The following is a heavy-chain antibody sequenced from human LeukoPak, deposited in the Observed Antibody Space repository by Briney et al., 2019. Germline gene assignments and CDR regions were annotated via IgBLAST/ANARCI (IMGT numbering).Heavy chain of an antibody. J-gene: IGHJ6*03. Sequence: GGSLRLSCAASGFTFSSYAMSWVRQAPGKGLEWVSAISGSGGSTYYADSVKGRFTISRDNSKNTLYLQMNSLRAEDTAVYYCARLPYSSSWYPPSYMDVWGKGTTVTVSS. V-gene: IGHV3-23*01. D-gene: IGHD6-13*01. CDR3: ARLPYSSSWYPPSYMDV. CDR1: GFTFSSYA. CDR2: ISGSGGST.